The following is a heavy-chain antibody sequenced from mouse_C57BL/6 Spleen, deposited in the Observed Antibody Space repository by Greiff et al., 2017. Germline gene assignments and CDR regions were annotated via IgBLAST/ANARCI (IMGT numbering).Heavy chain of an antibody. V-gene: IGHV5-4*01. J-gene: IGHJ2*01. CDR1: GFTFSSYA. Sequence: EVMLVESGGGLVKPGGSLKLSCAASGFTFSSYAMSWVRQTPEKRLEWVATISDGGSYTYYPDNVKGRFTISRDNAKNNLYLQMSHLKSEDTAMYYCARDLDSSGYVGCFDYWGQGTTLTVSS. D-gene: IGHD3-2*02. CDR2: ISDGGSYT. CDR3: ARDLDSSGYVGCFDY.